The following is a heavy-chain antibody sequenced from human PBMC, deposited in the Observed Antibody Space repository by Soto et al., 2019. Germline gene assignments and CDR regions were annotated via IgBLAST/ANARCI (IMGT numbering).Heavy chain of an antibody. V-gene: IGHV1-2*02. D-gene: IGHD6-19*01. J-gene: IGHJ4*02. CDR3: ASRNSSGWYYLDY. Sequence: SVKVSCNASGYTFPGYYMHCVRQAPGQGLEWMGWINPNSGGTNYAQKFQGRVTMTRDTSISTAYMELSRLRSDDTAVYYCASRNSSGWYYLDYWGQGTLVTVSS. CDR2: INPNSGGT. CDR1: GYTFPGYY.